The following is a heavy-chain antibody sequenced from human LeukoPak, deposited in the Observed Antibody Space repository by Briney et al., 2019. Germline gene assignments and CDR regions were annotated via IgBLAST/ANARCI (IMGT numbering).Heavy chain of an antibody. J-gene: IGHJ5*02. Sequence: ASVKVSCKASGYTFTGHGISWVRQAPGQGLEWMGWIRPYDDNTNYAQKLQGRVTMTTDTSTSTAYMELRSLRSDDTAVYFCARGPYDFWSGSPRSFDPWGQGTLVTVSS. CDR1: GYTFTGHG. CDR3: ARGPYDFWSGSPRSFDP. D-gene: IGHD3-3*01. V-gene: IGHV1-18*01. CDR2: IRPYDDNT.